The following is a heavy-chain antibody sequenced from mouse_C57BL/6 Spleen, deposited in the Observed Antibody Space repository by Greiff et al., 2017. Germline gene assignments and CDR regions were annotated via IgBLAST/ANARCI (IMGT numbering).Heavy chain of an antibody. J-gene: IGHJ2*01. V-gene: IGHV1-20*01. CDR1: GYSFTGYF. CDR2: INPYNGDT. CDR3: ARDYYGSSYGNYFDY. D-gene: IGHD1-1*01. Sequence: EVKLQQSGPELVKPGDSVKISCKASGYSFTGYFMNWVMQSHGKSLEWIGRINPYNGDTFYNQKFKGKATLTVDKSSSTAHMELRSLTSEDSAVYYCARDYYGSSYGNYFDYWGQGTTLTVSS.